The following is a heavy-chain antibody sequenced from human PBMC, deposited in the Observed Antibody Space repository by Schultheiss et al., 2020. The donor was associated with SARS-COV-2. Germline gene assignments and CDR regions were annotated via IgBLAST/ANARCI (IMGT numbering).Heavy chain of an antibody. CDR3: ARLYDFWSGYYTPSYGMDV. J-gene: IGHJ6*02. V-gene: IGHV3-74*01. D-gene: IGHD3-3*01. CDR2: INSDGSST. Sequence: GGSLRLSCAASGFTFSSYWMHWVRQAPGKGLVWVSRINSDGSSTRYADSVKGRFTISRDNAKNTLYLQMNSLRAEDTAVYYCARLYDFWSGYYTPSYGMDVWGQGTTVTVSS. CDR1: GFTFSSYW.